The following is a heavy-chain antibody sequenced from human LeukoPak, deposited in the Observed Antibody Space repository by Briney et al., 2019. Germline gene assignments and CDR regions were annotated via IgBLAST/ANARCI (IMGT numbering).Heavy chain of an antibody. V-gene: IGHV4-4*07. CDR1: GGSITSYY. D-gene: IGHD3-10*01. CDR2: SHATGST. Sequence: SETLSLTCTVSGGSITSYYWSWIRQPPGKGLEWIWRSHATGSTDYNPSLKNRVTMSVDTSKNQFSLKLRSVTAADTGVCFFARVGSMAVRPFVSSDSWGEGKLVTVSS. J-gene: IGHJ4*02. CDR3: ARVGSMAVRPFVSSDS.